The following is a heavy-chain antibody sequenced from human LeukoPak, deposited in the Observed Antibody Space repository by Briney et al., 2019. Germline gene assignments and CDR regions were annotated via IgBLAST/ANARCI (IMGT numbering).Heavy chain of an antibody. V-gene: IGHV3-30*04. CDR2: ISDDGSNK. Sequence: GGSLRLSCAASGFTFRTYAMNWVRQAPGKGLEWVAVISDDGSNKYYAESVKGQFTISRDNSKNTLYLQMNSLRAEDTAVYYCAKDRGRRIVVVPATKWGTFDYWGQGTLVTVSS. D-gene: IGHD2-2*01. CDR3: AKDRGRRIVVVPATKWGTFDY. J-gene: IGHJ4*02. CDR1: GFTFRTYA.